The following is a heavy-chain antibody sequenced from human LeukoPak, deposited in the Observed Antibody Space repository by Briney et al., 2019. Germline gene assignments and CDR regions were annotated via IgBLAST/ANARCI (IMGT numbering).Heavy chain of an antibody. J-gene: IGHJ4*02. Sequence: GGSLRLSCAASGFTFGSYWMSWVRQAPGKGLEWVANIKQDGSEKYYVDSVKGRFTISRDNAKNSLYLQMNSLRAEDTAVYYCARIRYSTDHFDYWGQGTLVTVYS. CDR3: ARIRYSTDHFDY. V-gene: IGHV3-7*01. CDR2: IKQDGSEK. D-gene: IGHD2-8*02. CDR1: GFTFGSYW.